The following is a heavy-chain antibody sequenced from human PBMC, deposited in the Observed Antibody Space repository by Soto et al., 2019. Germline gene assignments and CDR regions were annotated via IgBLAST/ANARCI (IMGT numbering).Heavy chain of an antibody. CDR3: AKDAKILDWLPTSYYFDF. CDR1: GLSFSSYA. V-gene: IGHV3-23*01. Sequence: GSLRLSCAVSGLSFSSYAMTWVRQSPGKGPEWVSSISRSGNSTYSADSVRGRFTISRDNSKNTLYLQMNSLRAEDTAVYYCAKDAKILDWLPTSYYFDFWGQGPLVTVSS. D-gene: IGHD3-9*01. CDR2: ISRSGNST. J-gene: IGHJ4*02.